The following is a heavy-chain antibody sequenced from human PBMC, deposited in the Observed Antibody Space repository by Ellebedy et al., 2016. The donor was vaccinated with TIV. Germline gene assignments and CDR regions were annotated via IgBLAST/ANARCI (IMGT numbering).Heavy chain of an antibody. D-gene: IGHD6-19*01. CDR3: ARVGHSSGWYGALDY. J-gene: IGHJ4*02. V-gene: IGHV3-11*01. CDR1: GFTFSDHY. Sequence: GESLKISCAASGFTFSDHYMSWIRQAPGKGLEWVSYISSSGSTIYYADSVKGRFTISRDNAKNSLYLQMNSLRAEDTAVYYCARVGHSSGWYGALDYWGQGTLVTVSS. CDR2: ISSSGSTI.